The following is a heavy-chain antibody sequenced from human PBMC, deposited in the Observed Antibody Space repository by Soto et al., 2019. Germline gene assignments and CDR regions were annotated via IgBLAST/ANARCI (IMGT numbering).Heavy chain of an antibody. V-gene: IGHV1-69*02. CDR3: ASLGSTSRIPSGSSRENWFDP. CDR1: GGTFSSYT. Sequence: SVKVSCKASGGTFSSYTISWVRQAPGQGLEWMGRIIPILGIANYAQKFQGRVTITADKSTSTAYMELSSLRSEDTAVYYCASLGSTSRIPSGSSRENWFDPWGQGTLVTVSS. CDR2: IIPILGIA. D-gene: IGHD2-2*01. J-gene: IGHJ5*02.